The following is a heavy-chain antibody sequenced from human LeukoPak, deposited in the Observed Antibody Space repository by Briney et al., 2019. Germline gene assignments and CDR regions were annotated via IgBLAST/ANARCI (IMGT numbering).Heavy chain of an antibody. Sequence: SQTLSLTCTVSGVSISSGDYYWSWIRQPPGKGLEWIGYIYYNGNTNYSPSLKSRVTMSVDTSKNLFSLKVSSVTAADTAAYYCARGRSNYYGMDVWGQGTTVTVSS. V-gene: IGHV4-30-4*01. J-gene: IGHJ6*02. CDR3: ARGRSNYYGMDV. D-gene: IGHD1-26*01. CDR1: GVSISSGDYY. CDR2: IYYNGNT.